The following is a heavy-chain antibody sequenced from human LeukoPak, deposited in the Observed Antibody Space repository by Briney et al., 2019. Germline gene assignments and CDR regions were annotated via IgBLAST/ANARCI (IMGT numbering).Heavy chain of an antibody. D-gene: IGHD3-22*01. J-gene: IGHJ4*02. Sequence: GWALTLSCAASGFTSGSYAMNWIRQAPGKGLEWVSSISVSGGSTYYADSVKGRFTISRDNSKNTLYLQMNSLRAEDTAVYYCAKDGYTMIVVPSPDYWGQRTIVSVSS. CDR2: ISVSGGST. V-gene: IGHV3-23*01. CDR1: GFTSGSYA. CDR3: AKDGYTMIVVPSPDY.